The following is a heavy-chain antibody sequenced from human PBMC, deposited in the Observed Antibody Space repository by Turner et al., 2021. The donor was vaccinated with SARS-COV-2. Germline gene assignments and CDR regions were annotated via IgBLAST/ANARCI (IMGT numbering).Heavy chain of an antibody. CDR2: ISSRSSYI. D-gene: IGHD3-3*01. J-gene: IGHJ6*02. CDR1: GFTFSSYS. Sequence: EVQVVESGGGLVKPGGSLRLSGAASGFTFSSYSMNWGRQAPGKGLEWVSTISSRSSYIYYADSVKGRFTISRDNVKNSLYLQMNSLRAEDTAVYYCARDYYDFWSGYYSYQYGMDVWGQGTAVTVSS. V-gene: IGHV3-21*01. CDR3: ARDYYDFWSGYYSYQYGMDV.